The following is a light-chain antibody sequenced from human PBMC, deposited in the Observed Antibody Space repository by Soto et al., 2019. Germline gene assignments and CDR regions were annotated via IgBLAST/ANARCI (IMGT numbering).Light chain of an antibody. Sequence: EIVMTQSPATLSVSPGDRATLSCRASQSVSSNLAWYQHKPGQAPRLLIYGASSRATGIPARFSGSGSGTEFILTISSLQSEDFAVYYCQQYDGWPPYTFGQGTKLDVK. CDR2: GAS. CDR3: QQYDGWPPYT. J-gene: IGKJ2*01. V-gene: IGKV3-15*01. CDR1: QSVSSN.